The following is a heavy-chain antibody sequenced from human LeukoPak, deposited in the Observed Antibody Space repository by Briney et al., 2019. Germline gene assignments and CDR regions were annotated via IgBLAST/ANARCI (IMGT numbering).Heavy chain of an antibody. Sequence: GGSLRLSCAASGFTFSSYAMHWVRQAPGKGLEWVAVISYDGSNKYYADSVKGRFTISRDNAKNTLYLQMNSLRAEDTAVYYCARETWKGGDAFDIWGQGTMVTVSS. CDR3: ARETWKGGDAFDI. D-gene: IGHD1-1*01. J-gene: IGHJ3*02. CDR2: ISYDGSNK. CDR1: GFTFSSYA. V-gene: IGHV3-30*04.